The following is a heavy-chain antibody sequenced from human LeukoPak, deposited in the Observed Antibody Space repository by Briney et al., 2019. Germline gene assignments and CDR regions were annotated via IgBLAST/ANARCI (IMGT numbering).Heavy chain of an antibody. J-gene: IGHJ4*02. D-gene: IGHD1-20*01. CDR3: ASGINNWSFDY. CDR1: GGSISSYY. CDR2: IYYSGST. V-gene: IGHV4-59*01. Sequence: SETLSLTCTVSGGSISSYYWSWIRQPPGKGLEWIGYIYYSGSTNYNPSLKSRVTISVDTSKNQFSLKLSSVTAADTAVYYCASGINNWSFDYWGQGTLVTVSS.